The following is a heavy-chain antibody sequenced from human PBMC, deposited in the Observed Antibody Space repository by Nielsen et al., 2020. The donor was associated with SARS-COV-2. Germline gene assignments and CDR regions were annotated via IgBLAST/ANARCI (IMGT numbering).Heavy chain of an antibody. V-gene: IGHV1-2*04. CDR2: INPNSGGT. CDR1: GYTFTGYY. J-gene: IGHJ6*02. Sequence: ASVKVSCKASGYTFTGYYMHWVRQAPGQGLEWMGWINPNSGGTNYAQKFQGWVTMTRDTSISTAYMELSRLRSDDTAVYYCAREEKYSGSYIDYGMDVWGQGTTVTVSS. CDR3: AREEKYSGSYIDYGMDV. D-gene: IGHD1-26*01.